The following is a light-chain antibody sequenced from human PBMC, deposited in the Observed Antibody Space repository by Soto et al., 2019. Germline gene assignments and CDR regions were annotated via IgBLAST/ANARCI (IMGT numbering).Light chain of an antibody. CDR2: DVS. CDR1: SSDVGGYNY. V-gene: IGLV2-14*03. Sequence: QSALTQPASVSASPGQSITISCTGTSSDVGGYNYVSWYQHHPGKAPKLIIYDVSNRPSGVSIRFSGSKSDNTASLTISGLQPEDEADYHCSSYTTSNTRQIVFGTGTKVTVL. J-gene: IGLJ1*01. CDR3: SSYTTSNTRQIV.